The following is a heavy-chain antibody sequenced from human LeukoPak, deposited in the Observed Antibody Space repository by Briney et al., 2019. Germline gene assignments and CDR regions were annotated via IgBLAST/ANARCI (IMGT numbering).Heavy chain of an antibody. CDR1: GFTFGDYA. D-gene: IGHD2-2*02. Sequence: GGSLRLSCAASGFTFGDYAMHWVRHAPGKGLEWVSGISWNSDSIRYADSVKGRFTISRDNAKNSLYLQMNSLRAEDTAVYYCARGECSSTSCFTPSYYYYYMDVWGTGTTVTVSS. CDR3: ARGECSSTSCFTPSYYYYYMDV. CDR2: ISWNSDSI. J-gene: IGHJ6*03. V-gene: IGHV3-9*01.